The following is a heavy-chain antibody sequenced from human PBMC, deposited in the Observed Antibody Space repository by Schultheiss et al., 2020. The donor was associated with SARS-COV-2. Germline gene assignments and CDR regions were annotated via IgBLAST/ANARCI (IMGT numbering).Heavy chain of an antibody. D-gene: IGHD7-27*01. V-gene: IGHV3-23*01. J-gene: IGHJ4*02. CDR2: IADRDGST. Sequence: GGSLRLSCAASGFAFSRSAMSWVRQAPGKGLEWVSAIADRDGSTYYADSLKGRLTISRDNAKNTLYLQMDSLTEEDTAVYYCARDLGLQGKLEYWSQGTLVTVSS. CDR1: GFAFSRSA. CDR3: ARDLGLQGKLEY.